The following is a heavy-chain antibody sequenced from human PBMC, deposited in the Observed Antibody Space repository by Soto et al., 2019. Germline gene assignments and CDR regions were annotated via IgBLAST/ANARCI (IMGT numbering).Heavy chain of an antibody. CDR2: ISHTGGIS. D-gene: IGHD6-19*01. CDR1: GIPFSSFT. V-gene: IGHV3-23*01. CDR3: ATRYSTGWSRYNWFGP. Sequence: PXDSLKVSCVSSGIPFSSFTMNWVRQAPGRGLEWVSIISHTGGISYYSDSVRGRFTISRDNSKNTVYLQMNNLRDDDTAVYYCATRYSTGWSRYNWFGPWGQGTLVTVPS. J-gene: IGHJ5*02.